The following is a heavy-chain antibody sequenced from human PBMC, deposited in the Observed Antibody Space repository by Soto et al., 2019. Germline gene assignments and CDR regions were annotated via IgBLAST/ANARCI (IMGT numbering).Heavy chain of an antibody. CDR2: IYYSGST. CDR1: GGSISSGGYY. Sequence: SETLSLTCTVSGGSISSGGYYWSWIRQHPGKGMEWIGYIYYSGSTYYNPSLKSRVTISVDTSKNQFSLKLSSVTAADTAVYYCARDRGGSGSYFEDDAFDIWGQGTMVT. D-gene: IGHD3-10*01. CDR3: ARDRGGSGSYFEDDAFDI. V-gene: IGHV4-31*03. J-gene: IGHJ3*02.